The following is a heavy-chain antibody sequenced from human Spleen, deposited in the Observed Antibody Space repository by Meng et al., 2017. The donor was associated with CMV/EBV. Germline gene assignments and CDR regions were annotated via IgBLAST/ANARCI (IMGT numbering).Heavy chain of an antibody. CDR3: ARVAYINSFDP. CDR1: VSAISMGGYY. V-gene: IGHV4-61*02. J-gene: IGHJ5*02. Sequence: QVTLQESVQSLGKPSKTPPITFTDSVSAISMGGYYWGRSQQPAGMGLDYIGHSYTSGHTNYNPSLNSPVTISVNTSKNQFTLKISAVTATDTAVYYCARVAYINSFDPWCQETLVTVSS. CDR2: SYTSGHT. D-gene: IGHD4-11*01.